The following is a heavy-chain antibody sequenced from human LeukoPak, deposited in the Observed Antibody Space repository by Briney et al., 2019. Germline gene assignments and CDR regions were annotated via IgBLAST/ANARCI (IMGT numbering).Heavy chain of an antibody. V-gene: IGHV3-23*01. CDR2: MDSGGNT. D-gene: IGHD6-13*01. CDR1: GFTFSNYA. Sequence: GSLRLSCAASGFTFSNYAMTWVRQAPGKGLEWVSTMDSGGNTYYADSVKGRFFISRDNAKNSLYLQMNSLRAEDTAVYYCARVAPSSSWTPDAFDIWGQGTMVTVSS. J-gene: IGHJ3*02. CDR3: ARVAPSSSWTPDAFDI.